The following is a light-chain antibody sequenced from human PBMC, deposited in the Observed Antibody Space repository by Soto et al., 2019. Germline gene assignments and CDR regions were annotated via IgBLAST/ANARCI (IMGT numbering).Light chain of an antibody. V-gene: IGKV3-11*01. CDR1: QSVSSY. Sequence: EIVLTQSPATLSLSPGERATLSCRASQSVSSYLAWYQQKPGQAPRLLIYDASNRATGIPARFSGSGSGTDFTLTISSLEPEDCAVYYCQQRSNGPPITFGPGTKVDIK. J-gene: IGKJ3*01. CDR3: QQRSNGPPIT. CDR2: DAS.